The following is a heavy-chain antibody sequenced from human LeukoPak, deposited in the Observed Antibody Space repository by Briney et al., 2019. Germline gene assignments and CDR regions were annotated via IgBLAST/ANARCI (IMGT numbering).Heavy chain of an antibody. Sequence: GGSLRLSCAASGFTFDDYDMNWVRQAPGKGLEWVSYISSSGSTIYYADSVKGRFTISRDNAKNSLYLQMNSLRAEDTAVYYCARDNYDSSGYYFDWGQGTLVTVSS. CDR1: GFTFDDYD. V-gene: IGHV3-48*03. D-gene: IGHD3-22*01. CDR2: ISSSGSTI. CDR3: ARDNYDSSGYYFD. J-gene: IGHJ4*02.